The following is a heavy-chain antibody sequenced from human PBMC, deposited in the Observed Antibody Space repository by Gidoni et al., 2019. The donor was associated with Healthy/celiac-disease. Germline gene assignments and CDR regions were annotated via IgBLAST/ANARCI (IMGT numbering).Heavy chain of an antibody. CDR2: ISYDGSNK. CDR1: GLPFSSYA. CDR3: ARGALTAGGTDY. J-gene: IGHJ4*02. V-gene: IGHV3-30-3*01. D-gene: IGHD2-21*02. Sequence: QVQLVESGGGVVQPGRSLRLSCAASGLPFSSYAMHWVRQAPGKGLEWVAVISYDGSNKYYADSVKGRFTISRDNSKNTLYLQMNSLRAEDTAVYYCARGALTAGGTDYWGQGTLVTVSS.